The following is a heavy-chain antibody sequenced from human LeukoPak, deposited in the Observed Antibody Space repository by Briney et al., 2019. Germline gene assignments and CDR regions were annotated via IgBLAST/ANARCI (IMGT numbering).Heavy chain of an antibody. D-gene: IGHD6-19*01. V-gene: IGHV3-20*04. CDR3: AKDRRYSSGWYPSDAFDI. Sequence: PGGSLRLSCAASGFTLDDYGMSWVRQAPGKGLEWVSNINWNGGSTGYADSVKGRFTISRDNSKNTLYLQMNSLRAEDTAVYYCAKDRRYSSGWYPSDAFDIWGQGTMVTVSS. CDR2: INWNGGST. J-gene: IGHJ3*02. CDR1: GFTLDDYG.